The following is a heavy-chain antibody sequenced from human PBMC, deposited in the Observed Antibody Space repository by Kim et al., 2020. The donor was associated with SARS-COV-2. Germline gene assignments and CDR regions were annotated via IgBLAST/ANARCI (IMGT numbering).Heavy chain of an antibody. V-gene: IGHV3-23*01. D-gene: IGHD3-16*01. CDR3: AKDRPGGDAFDI. CDR2: T. J-gene: IGHJ3*02. Sequence: TYSADSLKGRFTISRDNSKNTLYLQMNGLRADDTALYYCAKDRPGGDAFDIWGQGTTVTVSS.